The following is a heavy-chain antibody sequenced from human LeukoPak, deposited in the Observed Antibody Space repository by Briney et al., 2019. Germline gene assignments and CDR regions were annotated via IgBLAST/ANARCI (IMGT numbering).Heavy chain of an antibody. CDR3: ASKRGTRGVIAYYYYYMDV. J-gene: IGHJ6*03. CDR1: GYTFTSYG. D-gene: IGHD3-16*02. Sequence: ASVKVSCKASGYTFTSYGISWVRQAPGQGLEWMGWISAYNGNTNYAQKLQGRVTMTTDTSTSTAYMELRSLRSEDTAVYYCASKRGTRGVIAYYYYYMDVWGKGTTVTVSS. V-gene: IGHV1-18*01. CDR2: ISAYNGNT.